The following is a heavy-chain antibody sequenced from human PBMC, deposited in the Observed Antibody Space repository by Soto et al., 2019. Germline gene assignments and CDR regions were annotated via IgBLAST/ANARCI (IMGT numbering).Heavy chain of an antibody. J-gene: IGHJ6*03. D-gene: IGHD3-10*01. CDR3: ARESSSGSLQSYYYYYMDV. V-gene: IGHV1-46*03. Sequence: ASVKVSCKASGYTFTSYYMHWVRQAPGQGLEWMGIINPSGGSTSYAQKFQGRVTMTRDTSTSTVYMEPSSLRSEDTAVYYCARESSSGSLQSYYYYYMDVWGKGTTVTVSS. CDR1: GYTFTSYY. CDR2: INPSGGST.